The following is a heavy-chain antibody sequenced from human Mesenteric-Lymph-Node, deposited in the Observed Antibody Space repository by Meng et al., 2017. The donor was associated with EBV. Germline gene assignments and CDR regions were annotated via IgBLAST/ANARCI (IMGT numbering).Heavy chain of an antibody. CDR3: ARDGLRIAVAGTVEEDY. Sequence: LVQLGVEVKKPGASVKVSCKASGYTLTRYYMHWVRQAPGKGLEWMGIINPSGGSTSYAQKFQGRVTMTRDTSTSTVYMELSSLRSEDTAVYYCARDGLRIAVAGTVEEDYWGQGTLVTVSS. J-gene: IGHJ4*02. CDR1: GYTLTRYY. D-gene: IGHD6-19*01. V-gene: IGHV1-46*01. CDR2: INPSGGST.